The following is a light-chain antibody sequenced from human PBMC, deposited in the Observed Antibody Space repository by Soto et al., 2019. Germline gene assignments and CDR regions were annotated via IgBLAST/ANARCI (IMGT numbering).Light chain of an antibody. CDR1: HNIERW. V-gene: IGKV1-5*01. J-gene: IGKJ1*01. Sequence: IQMTQSPSTLSASVGDRVTITCRASHNIERWMAWYQQKPGKAPSLLIFDASTLHSGVPSRFSGGGSGTDFTLTISSLQPDDFATYDCQQFAISTTFGQGTKVDIK. CDR3: QQFAISTT. CDR2: DAS.